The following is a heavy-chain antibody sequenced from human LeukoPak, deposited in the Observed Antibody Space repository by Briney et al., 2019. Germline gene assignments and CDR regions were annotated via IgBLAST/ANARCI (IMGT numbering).Heavy chain of an antibody. CDR2: INPNSGGT. Sequence: GASVKVSCKASGYTFTSYDINWVRQATGQGLEWMGWINPNSGGTNYAQKFQGRVTMTRDTSISTAYMELSRLRSDDTAVYYCARDWAIDYWGQGTLVTVSS. V-gene: IGHV1-2*02. CDR3: ARDWAIDY. D-gene: IGHD3-16*01. J-gene: IGHJ4*02. CDR1: GYTFTSYD.